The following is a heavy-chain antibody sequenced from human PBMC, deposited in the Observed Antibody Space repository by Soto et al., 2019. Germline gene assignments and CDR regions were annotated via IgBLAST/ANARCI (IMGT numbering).Heavy chain of an antibody. D-gene: IGHD3-22*01. CDR3: ARADYYDSSGYYYYHLPDAFDI. CDR1: GGTFSSYA. CDR2: ISPIFGTA. V-gene: IGHV1-69*01. Sequence: QVQLVQSGAEVKKPGSSVKVSCKASGGTFSSYAIIWVRQAPGQGLEWMGGISPIFGTANYAQKFQGRVTITADESTSTAYMELSSLRSEDTAVYYCARADYYDSSGYYYYHLPDAFDIWGQGTMVTVSS. J-gene: IGHJ3*02.